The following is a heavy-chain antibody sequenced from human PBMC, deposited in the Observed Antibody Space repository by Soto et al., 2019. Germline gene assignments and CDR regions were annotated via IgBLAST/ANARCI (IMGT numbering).Heavy chain of an antibody. Sequence: ASVKVSCKPSGYTFNTYYLHWVRQAPGQGLEWMGIINPSGGSTSYAQKFQGRVTMTRDTSTSTVYMELSSLRSEDTAVYYCARDQDSSGQIDYWGQGTLVTVSS. J-gene: IGHJ4*02. D-gene: IGHD3-22*01. CDR3: ARDQDSSGQIDY. CDR1: GYTFNTYY. V-gene: IGHV1-46*02. CDR2: INPSGGST.